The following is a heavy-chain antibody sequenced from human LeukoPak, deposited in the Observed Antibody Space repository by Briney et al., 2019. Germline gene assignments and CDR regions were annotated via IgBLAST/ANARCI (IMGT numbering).Heavy chain of an antibody. CDR1: GYTFTGYY. CDR3: ARGRSSGYTYYFDY. D-gene: IGHD3-22*01. J-gene: IGHJ4*02. Sequence: ASVKVSCKASGYTFTGYYTHWVRQAPGQGLEWMGWINPNSGGTNYAQKFQGRVTMTRDTSISTAYMELSRLRSDDTAVYYCARGRSSGYTYYFDYWGQGTLVTVSS. V-gene: IGHV1-2*02. CDR2: INPNSGGT.